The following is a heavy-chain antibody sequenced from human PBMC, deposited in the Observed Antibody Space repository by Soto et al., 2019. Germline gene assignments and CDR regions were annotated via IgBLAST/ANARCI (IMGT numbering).Heavy chain of an antibody. Sequence: GASVKVSCKASGYTFTSYAMHWVRQAPGQRLEWMGWINAGNGNTKYSQKFQGRVTITRDTSASTAYMELSSLRSEDTAVYYCARDQRHYYDSSGYYRDAFDIWGQGTMVTVSS. CDR1: GYTFTSYA. CDR2: INAGNGNT. V-gene: IGHV1-3*01. J-gene: IGHJ3*02. CDR3: ARDQRHYYDSSGYYRDAFDI. D-gene: IGHD3-22*01.